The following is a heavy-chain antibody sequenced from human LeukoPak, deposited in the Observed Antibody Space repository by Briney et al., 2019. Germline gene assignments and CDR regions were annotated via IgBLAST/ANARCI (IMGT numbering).Heavy chain of an antibody. D-gene: IGHD4-17*01. V-gene: IGHV3-66*01. CDR1: GFTVSSYY. J-gene: IGHJ2*01. Sequence: GGSLRLSCAASGFTVSSYYMSWVRQAPAKGLEWVSVIYRGGNTYYADSVKGRFTISRDNSKNPLYLQMNSLRAEDTAVYYCARDPLTTVLDLWGRGTLVTVSS. CDR2: IYRGGNT. CDR3: ARDPLTTVLDL.